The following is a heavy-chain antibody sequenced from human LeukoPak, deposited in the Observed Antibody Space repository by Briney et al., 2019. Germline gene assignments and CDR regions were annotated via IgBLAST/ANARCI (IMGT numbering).Heavy chain of an antibody. CDR3: ARPMAGSYAPLDY. CDR1: GFTVSSNY. Sequence: GGSLRLSCAASGFTVSSNYMSWVRQAPGKGLEWVSVIYSGGSTYYADSVRGRFTISRDNAKNTLFLQMNSLRAEDTAVYYCARPMAGSYAPLDYWGQGTLVTVSS. D-gene: IGHD6-19*01. J-gene: IGHJ4*02. CDR2: IYSGGST. V-gene: IGHV3-53*01.